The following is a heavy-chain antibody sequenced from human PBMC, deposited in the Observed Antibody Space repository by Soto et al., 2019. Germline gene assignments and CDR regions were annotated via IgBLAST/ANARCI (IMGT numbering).Heavy chain of an antibody. D-gene: IGHD3-9*01. CDR3: AGAPLVLRYFDWSYDPFDI. V-gene: IGHV1-46*01. J-gene: IGHJ3*02. Sequence: VASVKVSCKASGDTFTNYYMHWVRQAPGQGLEWMGMINPSGDSTTYAEKFQGRVTVTRDTSTSTVYMELSSLRSEDTAVYYCAGAPLVLRYFDWSYDPFDIWGQGTMVTVSS. CDR1: GDTFTNYY. CDR2: INPSGDST.